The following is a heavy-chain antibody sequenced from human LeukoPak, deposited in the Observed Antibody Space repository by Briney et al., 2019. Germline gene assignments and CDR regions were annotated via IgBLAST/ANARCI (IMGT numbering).Heavy chain of an antibody. D-gene: IGHD3-10*01. CDR3: ARSKKGGSGSYYNPRWFDP. CDR2: TYYRSKWYN. CDR1: GDSVSSNSAA. V-gene: IGHV6-1*01. J-gene: IGHJ5*02. Sequence: SQTLSLTCAISGDSVSSNSAAWNWIRQSPSRGLEWLGRTYYRSKWYNDYAVSVKSRITINPDTSKNQFSLQLNSVTPEDTAVYYCARSKKGGSGSYYNPRWFDPWGQGTLVTVSS.